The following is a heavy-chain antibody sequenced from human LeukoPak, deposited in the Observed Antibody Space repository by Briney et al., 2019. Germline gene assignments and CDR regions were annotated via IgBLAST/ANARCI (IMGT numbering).Heavy chain of an antibody. CDR3: ARPLYYYDSSNAFDI. V-gene: IGHV1-2*02. Sequence: ASVKVSCKASGYTFTSYYMHWVRRAPGQGLEWMGWINPNSGDTNYAQKFQGRVTMTRDTSISTAYMELSRLRYDDTAEYYCARPLYYYDSSNAFDIWGQGTMVTVSS. CDR1: GYTFTSYY. D-gene: IGHD3-22*01. CDR2: INPNSGDT. J-gene: IGHJ3*02.